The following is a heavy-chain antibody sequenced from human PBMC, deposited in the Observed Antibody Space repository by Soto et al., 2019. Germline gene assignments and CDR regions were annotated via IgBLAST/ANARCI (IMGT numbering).Heavy chain of an antibody. V-gene: IGHV3-30*06. CDR3: VRVVTGSTLAY. D-gene: IGHD2-21*02. CDR1: AYSVCRYG. J-gene: IGHJ4*02. CDR2: ISYDAENE. Sequence: LRLSSPACAYSVCRYGMHGVRQAPGKGLEWVALISYDAENEYYADSVKGRFTISRDNSKNMLFLQMSSLKAEDTAVYYCVRVVTGSTLAYWGQGTLVTVSS.